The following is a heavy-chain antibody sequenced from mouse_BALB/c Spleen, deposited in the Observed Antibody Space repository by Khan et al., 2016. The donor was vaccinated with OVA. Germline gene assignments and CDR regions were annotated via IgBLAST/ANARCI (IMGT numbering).Heavy chain of an antibody. D-gene: IGHD2-2*01. CDR1: GYTFTSYD. CDR3: AREGLRGVAMDY. V-gene: IGHV1S56*01. CDR2: IYPGDDST. Sequence: QVQLKQAGPELVKPGALVKISCKASGYTFTSYDINWVMQRPGQGLEWIGWIYPGDDSTKYNEKFKDKATLTADKSSSTAYMQFCSLTSDNSAVYSCAREGLRGVAMDYWGQGTSVTVSS. J-gene: IGHJ4*01.